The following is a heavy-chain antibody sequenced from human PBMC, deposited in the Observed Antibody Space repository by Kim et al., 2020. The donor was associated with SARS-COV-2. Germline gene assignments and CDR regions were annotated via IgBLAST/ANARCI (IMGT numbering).Heavy chain of an antibody. D-gene: IGHD2-2*01. CDR1: GFTFSSYE. V-gene: IGHV3-48*03. Sequence: GGSLRLSCAASGFTFSSYEMNWVRQAPGKGLEWASYISSSGSTIYYADSVKGRFTISRDNAKNSLYLQMNSLRAEDTAVYYCARELLGYCSSTSCYGVDYWGHGTLFSASS. J-gene: IGHJ4*03. CDR3: ARELLGYCSSTSCYGVDY. CDR2: ISSSGSTI.